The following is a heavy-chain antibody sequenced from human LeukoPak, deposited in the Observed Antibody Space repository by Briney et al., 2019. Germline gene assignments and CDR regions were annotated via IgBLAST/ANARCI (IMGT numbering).Heavy chain of an antibody. Sequence: PGGSLRLSCAASGFTFSSYSMNWVRQAPGKGLEWVSSISSSSSYIYYADSVKGRFTISRDNAKNSLYLQMNSLRAEDTAVYYCARGDDILTGYPQYWGQGTLATVSS. D-gene: IGHD3-9*01. CDR3: ARGDDILTGYPQY. CDR1: GFTFSSYS. J-gene: IGHJ4*02. V-gene: IGHV3-21*01. CDR2: ISSSSSYI.